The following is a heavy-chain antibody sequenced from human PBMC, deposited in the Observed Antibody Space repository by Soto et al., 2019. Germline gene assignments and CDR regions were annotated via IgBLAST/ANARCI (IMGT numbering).Heavy chain of an antibody. CDR1: GDTFNFYS. V-gene: IGHV1-69*02. CDR3: ASISGSGYRAFDS. CDR2: VNPILGMS. Sequence: QVQLVQSGAEVKSAGSSVKVSCKASGDTFNFYSINWVRQSPGLGLEWVGRVNPILGMSTYAQRCQGRVTMTEDKSTGTAYMELRSLRSQDKAIYYCASISGSGYRAFDSWGQGALVTVSS. J-gene: IGHJ4*02. D-gene: IGHD3-10*01.